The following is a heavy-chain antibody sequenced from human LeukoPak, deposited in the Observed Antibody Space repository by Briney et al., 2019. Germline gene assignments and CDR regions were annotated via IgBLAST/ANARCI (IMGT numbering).Heavy chain of an antibody. Sequence: PSETLSLTCTVSGGSISGSYWNWIRQPPGKGLEWIGYIYYSGNTNYNPSLKSRVTISIDTSKKQFSLKLSSVTAADTAVYYCARDPVDQPYWFFDLWGRGTLVTVSS. CDR1: GGSISGSY. CDR2: IYYSGNT. V-gene: IGHV4-59*01. CDR3: ARDPVDQPYWFFDL. D-gene: IGHD2-2*01. J-gene: IGHJ2*01.